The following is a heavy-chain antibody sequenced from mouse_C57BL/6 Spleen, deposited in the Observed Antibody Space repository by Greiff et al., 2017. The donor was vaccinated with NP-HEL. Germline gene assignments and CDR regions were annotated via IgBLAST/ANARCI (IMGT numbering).Heavy chain of an antibody. Sequence: DVKLVESGGGLVQPGGSLSLSCAASGFTFTDYYMSWVRQPPGKALEWLGFIRNKANGYTTEYSASVKGRFTISRDNSQSILYLQMNALRAEDSAAYYCARYMGYGGSQGYFDVWGTGTTVTVSS. CDR2: IRNKANGYTT. CDR3: ARYMGYGGSQGYFDV. CDR1: GFTFTDYY. V-gene: IGHV7-3*01. D-gene: IGHD1-1*01. J-gene: IGHJ1*03.